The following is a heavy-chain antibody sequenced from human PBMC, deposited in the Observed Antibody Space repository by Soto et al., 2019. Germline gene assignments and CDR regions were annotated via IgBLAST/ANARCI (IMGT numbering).Heavy chain of an antibody. CDR2: ISSSSSYI. CDR1: GFTFSSYS. V-gene: IGHV3-21*01. D-gene: IGHD2-15*01. J-gene: IGHJ4*02. CDR3: ARGGGGSSSRGVDY. Sequence: EVQLVESGGGLVKPGGSLRLSCAASGFTFSSYSMNWVRQAPGKGLELVSSISSSSSYIYYADSVKGRFTISRDNAKNSLYLQMNSLRAEDTAVYYCARGGGGSSSRGVDYWGQGTLVTVSS.